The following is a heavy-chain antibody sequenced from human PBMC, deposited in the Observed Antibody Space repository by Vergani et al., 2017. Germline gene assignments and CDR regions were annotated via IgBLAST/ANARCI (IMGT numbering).Heavy chain of an antibody. D-gene: IGHD2-2*02. V-gene: IGHV4-34*01. CDR1: GGSFSGYF. Sequence: QVQLQQWGAGLLKPSETLSLTCAVYGGSFSGYFWSWIRQPPGKGLEWIGEINHSGSTNYNPSLKSRVTISVDTSKNQFSLKLSSVTAADTAVYYCARGGYVVPAAILNYYYMDVWGKGTTVTVSS. J-gene: IGHJ6*03. CDR2: INHSGST. CDR3: ARGGYVVPAAILNYYYMDV.